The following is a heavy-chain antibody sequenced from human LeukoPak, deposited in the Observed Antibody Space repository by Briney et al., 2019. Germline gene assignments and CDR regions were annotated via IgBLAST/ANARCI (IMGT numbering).Heavy chain of an antibody. V-gene: IGHV1-18*01. Sequence: ASVKVSCKASGYTFTSYGISWVRQAPGQGLEWMGWISAYNGNTNYAQKLQGRVTMTTDTSTSTAYMELSSLRPEDTAVYYCARPRRYYDSWSGYPPFDYWGQGTLVTVSS. CDR3: ARPRRYYDSWSGYPPFDY. J-gene: IGHJ4*02. CDR1: GYTFTSYG. D-gene: IGHD3-3*01. CDR2: ISAYNGNT.